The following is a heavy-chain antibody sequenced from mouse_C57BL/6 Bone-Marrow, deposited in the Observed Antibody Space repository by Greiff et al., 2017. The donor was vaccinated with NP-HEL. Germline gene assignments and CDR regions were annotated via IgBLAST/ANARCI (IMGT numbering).Heavy chain of an antibody. Sequence: VTLVESGPGLVAPSQSLSITCTVSGFSLTSYAISWVRQPPGKGLEWLGVIWTGGGTTYNSALKSRLSISKDNSKSQVFLKMNSLQTDDTARYYCARNSPGYHGYYVAYWGQGTLVTVSA. J-gene: IGHJ3*01. D-gene: IGHD2-3*01. CDR2: IWTGGGT. V-gene: IGHV2-9-1*01. CDR1: GFSLTSYA. CDR3: ARNSPGYHGYYVAY.